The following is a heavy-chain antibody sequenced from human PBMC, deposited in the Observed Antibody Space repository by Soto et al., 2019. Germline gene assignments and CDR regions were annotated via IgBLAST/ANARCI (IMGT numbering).Heavy chain of an antibody. J-gene: IGHJ5*02. CDR1: GYTFTSYD. CDR2: INPSGGST. D-gene: IGHD2-21*02. V-gene: IGHV1-46*01. CDR3: AREWAVERYGGNSGWFDP. Sequence: ASVKVSCKASGYTFTSYDMHWVRQAPGQGLEWMGIINPSGGSTSYAQKFQGRVTMTRDTSTSTVYMELSSLRSEDTAVYYCAREWAVERYGGNSGWFDPWGQGTLVTVSS.